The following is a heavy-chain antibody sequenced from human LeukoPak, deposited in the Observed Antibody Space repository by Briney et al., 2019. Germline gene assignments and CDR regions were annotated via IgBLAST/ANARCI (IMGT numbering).Heavy chain of an antibody. Sequence: SVKVSCKASGGTFSSYAISWVRQAPGQGLEWMGGIIPIFGTANYAQKFQGRVTITADESTSTAYMELSSLRSEDTAVYYCARPAEQLYQYSGDAFDIWGQGTMITVSS. V-gene: IGHV1-69*01. CDR1: GGTFSSYA. J-gene: IGHJ3*02. D-gene: IGHD6-13*01. CDR3: ARPAEQLYQYSGDAFDI. CDR2: IIPIFGTA.